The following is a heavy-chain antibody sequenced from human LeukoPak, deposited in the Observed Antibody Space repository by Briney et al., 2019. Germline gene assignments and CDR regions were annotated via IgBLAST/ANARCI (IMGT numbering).Heavy chain of an antibody. CDR1: GGSISSDMYY. D-gene: IGHD3-22*01. CDR2: IYSSGST. J-gene: IGHJ4*02. Sequence: SQTLSLTCNVSGGSISSDMYYWNWIRQPAGKGLEWIGRIYSSGSTNYNPSLKSRVTMSLDTSKNQFSLKLSSVTAADTAVYYCAPYDSDGGLFDYWGQGTLVTVSS. V-gene: IGHV4-61*02. CDR3: APYDSDGGLFDY.